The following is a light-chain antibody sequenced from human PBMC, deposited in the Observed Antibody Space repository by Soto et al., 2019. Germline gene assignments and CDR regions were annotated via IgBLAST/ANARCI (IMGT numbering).Light chain of an antibody. Sequence: EILMTQSPATLSVSPGETATLSCRASQSVSTKLAWYQQKPGQAPRLLINGASSRATGIPDRFSGSGSGTDFTLTISRLEPEDFAVYYCQQYNNWPTWTFGQGTKVEIK. CDR3: QQYNNWPTWT. CDR1: QSVSTK. CDR2: GAS. V-gene: IGKV3D-15*01. J-gene: IGKJ1*01.